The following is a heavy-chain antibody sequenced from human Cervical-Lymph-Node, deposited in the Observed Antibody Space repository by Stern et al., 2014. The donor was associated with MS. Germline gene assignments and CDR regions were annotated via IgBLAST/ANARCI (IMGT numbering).Heavy chain of an antibody. CDR2: IDLDADN. D-gene: IGHD1-7*01. CDR1: GFSLSTSGMC. J-gene: IGHJ3*02. CDR3: ARTPYNWNYGAFDI. V-gene: IGHV2-70*01. Sequence: QVTLKESGPALVKPTQTLTLTCPFSGFSLSTSGMCVSWIRQPPGKALEWLALIDLDADNYYSTSLKTRLTISKDTSKNQVVLTMTNMDPVDTATYYCARTPYNWNYGAFDIWGQGTMVTVSS.